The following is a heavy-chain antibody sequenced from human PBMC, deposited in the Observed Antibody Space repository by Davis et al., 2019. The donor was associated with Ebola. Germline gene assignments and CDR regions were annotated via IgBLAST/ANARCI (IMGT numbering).Heavy chain of an antibody. CDR1: GGSISGYY. CDR3: ARWNEGSDH. V-gene: IGHV4-59*01. CDR2: IYYSGFT. J-gene: IGHJ4*02. Sequence: GSLRLSCTVSGGSISGYYWSWTRQPPGKGLEWIAYIYYSGFTNYNPSLKSRVTISVDTSKNQFSLKLTSVTAADTAVYYCARWNEGSDHWGQGTLITVSS. D-gene: IGHD1-1*01.